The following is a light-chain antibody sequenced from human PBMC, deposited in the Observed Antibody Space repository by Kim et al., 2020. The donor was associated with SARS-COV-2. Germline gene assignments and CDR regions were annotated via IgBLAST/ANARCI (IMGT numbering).Light chain of an antibody. CDR2: DAS. CDR1: QSVSSY. V-gene: IGKV3-11*01. Sequence: EIVLTQSLATLSLSPGERATLSCRASQSVSSYLAWYQQKPGQAPRLLIYDASNRATGIPARFSGSGSGTDFTLTISSLEPEDFAVYYCQQRSNWPPKMYTFGQGTKLEI. J-gene: IGKJ2*01. CDR3: QQRSNWPPKMYT.